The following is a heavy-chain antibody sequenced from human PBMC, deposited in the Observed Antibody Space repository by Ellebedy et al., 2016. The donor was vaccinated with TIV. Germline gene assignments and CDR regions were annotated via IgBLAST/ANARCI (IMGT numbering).Heavy chain of an antibody. CDR1: GGSISSDY. J-gene: IGHJ4*02. CDR3: GRGDWNSEFHGYFDY. Sequence: SETLSLTCSVSGGSISSDYWSWIRQPPGKGLEWIGYIYYSGSTKYNPSLKSRVTISVDTSKNKFSLKLSSVTAADTAVYYCGRGDWNSEFHGYFDYWGQGTLVTVSS. CDR2: IYYSGST. V-gene: IGHV4-59*01. D-gene: IGHD1-7*01.